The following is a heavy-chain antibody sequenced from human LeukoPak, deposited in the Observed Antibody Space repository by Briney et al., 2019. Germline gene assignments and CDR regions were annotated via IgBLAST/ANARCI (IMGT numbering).Heavy chain of an antibody. CDR3: ARSYAHDY. CDR1: GGSFGGDY. Sequence: SETLPLPCAVYGGSFGGDYWSWIRQPPGKGLEWIGEINHSGSTNYNPSLKSRVTISVDTSKNQFSLKLSSVTAADTAVYYCARSYAHDYWGQGTLVTVSS. V-gene: IGHV4-34*01. J-gene: IGHJ4*02. D-gene: IGHD2-2*01. CDR2: INHSGST.